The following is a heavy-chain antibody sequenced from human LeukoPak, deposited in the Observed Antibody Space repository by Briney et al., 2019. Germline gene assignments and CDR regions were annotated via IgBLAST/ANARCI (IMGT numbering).Heavy chain of an antibody. CDR1: GGSISSSSYY. CDR2: IYHSGST. CDR3: ARGGVYGDYGYFDY. V-gene: IGHV4-39*07. J-gene: IGHJ4*02. Sequence: PSETLSLTCTVSGGSISSSSYYWGWIRQPPGKGLEWIGSIYHSGSTYYNPSLKSRVTISVDTSKNQFSLKLSSVTAADTAVYYCARGGVYGDYGYFDYWGQGTLVTVSS. D-gene: IGHD4-17*01.